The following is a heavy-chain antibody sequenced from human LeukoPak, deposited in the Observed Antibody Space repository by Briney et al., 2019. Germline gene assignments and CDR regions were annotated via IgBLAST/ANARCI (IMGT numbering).Heavy chain of an antibody. V-gene: IGHV1-46*01. CDR1: GYTFTSYY. D-gene: IGHD4-23*01. J-gene: IGHJ4*02. Sequence: ASVKVSCKASGYTFTSYYMHWVRQAPGQGLEWMGIINPSGGSTSYAQKFQGRVTMTRDMSTSTAYMELSSLRSEDTAVYYCARAPLYGGKFDYWGQGTLVTVSS. CDR3: ARAPLYGGKFDY. CDR2: INPSGGST.